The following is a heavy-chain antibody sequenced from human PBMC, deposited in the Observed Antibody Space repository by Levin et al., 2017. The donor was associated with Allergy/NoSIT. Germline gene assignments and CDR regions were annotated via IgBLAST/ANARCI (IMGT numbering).Heavy chain of an antibody. D-gene: IGHD3-3*01. V-gene: IGHV3-74*01. J-gene: IGHJ6*02. CDR1: GFTFSSYW. CDR3: ARDGRITIFGVVKYGMDV. Sequence: GESLKISCAASGFTFSSYWMHWVRQAPGKGLVWVSRINSDGSSTSYADSVKGRFTISRDNAKNTLYLQMNSLRAEDTAVYYCARDGRITIFGVVKYGMDVWGQGTTVTVSS. CDR2: INSDGSST.